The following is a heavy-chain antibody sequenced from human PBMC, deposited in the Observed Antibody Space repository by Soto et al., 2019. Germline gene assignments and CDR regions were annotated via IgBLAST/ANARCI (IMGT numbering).Heavy chain of an antibody. J-gene: IGHJ5*02. D-gene: IGHD1-26*01. CDR1: GGSISSGGYY. Sequence: QVQLQESGPGLVKPSQTLSLTCTVSGGSISSGGYYWSWIRQHPGQGLEWMGYIYYSGSTYYNPSLKSRVTIAVDTSKNQFSLKLSSVTAADTAVYYCAGIYSGSPGGTLRSWGQGTLVTVSS. CDR3: AGIYSGSPGGTLRS. CDR2: IYYSGST. V-gene: IGHV4-31*03.